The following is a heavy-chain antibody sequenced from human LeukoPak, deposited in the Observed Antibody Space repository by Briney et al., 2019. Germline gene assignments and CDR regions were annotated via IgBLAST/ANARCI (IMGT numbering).Heavy chain of an antibody. CDR1: GYTFTSFD. V-gene: IGHV1-8*01. J-gene: IGHJ5*02. CDR2: MNPNSGNT. Sequence: ASMKVSCKASGYTFTSFDINWVRQATGQGLEWMGGMNPNSGNTGYAQKFQGRVPMTRNTSISTAYMELSSLRSEDTAVYYCARGHPRATKGWFDPWGQGTLVTVSS. CDR3: ARGHPRATKGWFDP.